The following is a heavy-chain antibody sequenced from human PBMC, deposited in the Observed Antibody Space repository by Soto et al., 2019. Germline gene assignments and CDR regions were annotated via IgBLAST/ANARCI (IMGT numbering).Heavy chain of an antibody. D-gene: IGHD2-2*01. CDR3: AHRFRSSTICFDYFDC. V-gene: IGHV2-5*02. Sequence: ASGPTLVNPTQTLTLTCTFSGFSLTTTGEGVGWIRQPPGKALEWLALIYWDDEKRYSPSLKSRLTITKDTSKNQVVLTMTSMDPVDTATYYCAHRFRSSTICFDYFDCWGQGTLVTVSS. J-gene: IGHJ4*02. CDR1: GFSLTTTGEG. CDR2: IYWDDEK.